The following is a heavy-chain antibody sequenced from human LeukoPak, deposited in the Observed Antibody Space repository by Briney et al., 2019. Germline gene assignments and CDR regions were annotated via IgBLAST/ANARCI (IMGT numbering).Heavy chain of an antibody. CDR2: INPNSGGT. D-gene: IGHD3-22*01. Sequence: AASVKVSCKASGYTFTGYYMHWVRQAPGQGLEWMGRINPNSGGTNYAQKFQGRVIMTRDTSISTAYMELSRLRSDDTAFYYCARGDYYDSSGYSYWGQGTLVTVSS. J-gene: IGHJ4*02. CDR1: GYTFTGYY. V-gene: IGHV1-2*06. CDR3: ARGDYYDSSGYSY.